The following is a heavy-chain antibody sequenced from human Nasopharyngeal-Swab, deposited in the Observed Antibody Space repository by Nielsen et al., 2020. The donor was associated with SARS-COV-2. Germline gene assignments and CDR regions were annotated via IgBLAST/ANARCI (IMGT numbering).Heavy chain of an antibody. CDR1: GYSFTRYW. V-gene: IGHV5-10-1*01. CDR3: AASRGPGSYYYGSGDQSMDV. Sequence: GESLKISCKGSGYSFTRYWISWVRQMPGKGLEWMGRIDPSDSYTNYSPSFQGHVTISADKSISTAYLQWSSLKASDTAMYYCAASRGPGSYYYGSGDQSMDVWGQGTTVTVSS. CDR2: IDPSDSYT. D-gene: IGHD3-10*01. J-gene: IGHJ6*02.